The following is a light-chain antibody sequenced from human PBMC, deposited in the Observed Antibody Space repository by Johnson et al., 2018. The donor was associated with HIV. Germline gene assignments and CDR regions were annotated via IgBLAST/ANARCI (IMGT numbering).Light chain of an antibody. CDR1: SSNIGNNY. CDR2: ENK. CDR3: GTWDSSLYVFV. Sequence: QSVLTQPPSVSAAPGQKVTISCSGSSSNIGNNYVSWYQQLPGTSPKLLIYENKARPSGIPDRFSGSKSATSATLAITGLQTGDEAYYYCGTWDSSLYVFVFGSGTKVTVL. J-gene: IGLJ1*01. V-gene: IGLV1-51*01.